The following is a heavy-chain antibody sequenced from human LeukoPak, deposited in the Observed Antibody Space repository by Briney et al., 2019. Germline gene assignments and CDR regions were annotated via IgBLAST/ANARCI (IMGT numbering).Heavy chain of an antibody. V-gene: IGHV4-39*01. CDR2: IYYSGST. J-gene: IGHJ5*02. Sequence: PSETLSLTCTVSGGSISSSSYYWGWIRQPPGKGLEWIGSIYYSGSTYYNPSLKSRVTISVDTSKNQFSLKLGSVTAADTAVYYCARHLYSSSMYGWFDPWGQGTLVTVSS. CDR3: ARHLYSSSMYGWFDP. CDR1: GGSISSSSYY. D-gene: IGHD6-13*01.